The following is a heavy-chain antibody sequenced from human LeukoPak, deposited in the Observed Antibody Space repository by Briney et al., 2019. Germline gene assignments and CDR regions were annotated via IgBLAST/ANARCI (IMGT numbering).Heavy chain of an antibody. V-gene: IGHV3-23*01. J-gene: IGHJ3*02. Sequence: GGSLRLSCAASGFTFSSYGMSWVRQAPGKGLEWVSAISGSGGSTYYADSVKGRFTISRDNSKNTLYLQMNSLRAEDTAVYYCAKDLRYCSGGSCKNGAFDIWGQGTMVTVSS. CDR2: ISGSGGST. CDR3: AKDLRYCSGGSCKNGAFDI. CDR1: GFTFSSYG. D-gene: IGHD2-15*01.